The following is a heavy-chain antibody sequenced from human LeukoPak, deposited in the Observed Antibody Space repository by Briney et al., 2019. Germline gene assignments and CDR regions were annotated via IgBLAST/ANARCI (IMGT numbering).Heavy chain of an antibody. CDR3: AKVETSGGANCYALDY. CDR2: ISGSDCST. D-gene: IGHD2-2*01. V-gene: IGHV3-23*01. CDR1: GFTFSSYA. Sequence: GGSLRLSCAASGFTFSSYAMTWVRQAPDKGLEWVSAISGSDCSTFYADSVKGRFTISRDDSQNTLYLQMNSLSAVDTAVYYCAKVETSGGANCYALDYWGQGTLVTVSS. J-gene: IGHJ4*02.